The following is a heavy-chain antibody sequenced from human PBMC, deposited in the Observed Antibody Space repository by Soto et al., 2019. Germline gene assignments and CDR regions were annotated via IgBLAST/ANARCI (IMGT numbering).Heavy chain of an antibody. CDR2: IYYSGST. D-gene: IGHD1-26*01. Sequence: HPGKGLEWIGYIYYSGSTYYNPSLKSRVTISVDTSKNQFSLKLSSVTAADTAVYYCAREWYGREPHFDYWGQGTLVTAS. CDR3: AREWYGREPHFDY. J-gene: IGHJ4*02. V-gene: IGHV4-31*02.